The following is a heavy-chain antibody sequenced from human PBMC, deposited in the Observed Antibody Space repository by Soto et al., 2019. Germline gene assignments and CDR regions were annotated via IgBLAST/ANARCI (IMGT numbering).Heavy chain of an antibody. Sequence: EAQLLESGGGLVQPGGSLRLSCTTSRFSLNTYGMTWVRRAPGKGLEWVSTLSASGSGSYYAESVKGRFTVSRDNSKNTMYLQMNSRRDEDTAVYYCAKNSYGDSWNFGLDVWGQGTTVTVSS. CDR3: AKNSYGDSWNFGLDV. D-gene: IGHD4-17*01. CDR1: RFSLNTYG. CDR2: LSASGSGS. J-gene: IGHJ6*02. V-gene: IGHV3-23*01.